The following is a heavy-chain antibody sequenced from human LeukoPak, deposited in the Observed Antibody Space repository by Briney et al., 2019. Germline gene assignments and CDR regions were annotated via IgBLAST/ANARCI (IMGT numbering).Heavy chain of an antibody. Sequence: PSETLSLTCTVSGGSIRSYYWSWIRHPAGKGLEWIGRIYASVNTNYNPSLKSRVTISVDTSKNQFSLKLSSVTAADTAVCYCARESISRFGESSGYYYYMDVWGKGTTVTISS. V-gene: IGHV4-4*07. CDR3: ARESISRFGESSGYYYYMDV. CDR1: GGSIRSYY. J-gene: IGHJ6*03. CDR2: IYASVNT. D-gene: IGHD3-10*01.